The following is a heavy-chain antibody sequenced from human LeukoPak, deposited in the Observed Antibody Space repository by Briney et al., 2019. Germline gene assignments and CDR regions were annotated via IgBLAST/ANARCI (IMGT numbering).Heavy chain of an antibody. CDR1: GYPYSVYA. Sequence: GGPLTLSCAPCGYPYSVYAMMCPPQAPGEGLEGVSTITGSGGTTFYADSVKGRFTISRDNSKNTLYLQMNSLRAEDTAVYYCAKGRGYCSGGSCYSGFDSWGQGTLVTVSS. J-gene: IGHJ5*01. V-gene: IGHV3-23*01. CDR2: ITGSGGTT. D-gene: IGHD2-15*01. CDR3: AKGRGYCSGGSCYSGFDS.